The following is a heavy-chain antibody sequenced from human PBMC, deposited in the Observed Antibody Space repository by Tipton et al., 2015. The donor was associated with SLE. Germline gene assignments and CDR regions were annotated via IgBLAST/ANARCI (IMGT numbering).Heavy chain of an antibody. J-gene: IGHJ5*02. D-gene: IGHD3-3*02. Sequence: SLRLSCAASGFTVSTNYISWVRHAPEKGLEWVGFIRSHNKGGTAEYGASVRDRFIISRDDSKSVAYLQMDSLRSEDTGVYYCISEESWGQGTQVTVSA. CDR2: IRSHNKGGTA. CDR1: GFTVSTNY. V-gene: IGHV3-71*01. CDR3: ISEES.